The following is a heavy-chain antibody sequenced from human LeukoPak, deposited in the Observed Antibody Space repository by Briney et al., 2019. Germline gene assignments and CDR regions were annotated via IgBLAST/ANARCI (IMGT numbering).Heavy chain of an antibody. V-gene: IGHV4-59*08. CDR3: ARLDSGDHGNIPH. CDR1: GGSLSPYY. J-gene: IGHJ1*01. D-gene: IGHD1-26*01. Sequence: SETLSLTCTVSGGSLSPYYWTWIRQPRGKGLEWIGYIYHTETTKYNPSLSYRVTISVETSKNQFSLRLKSVTAADTAIYYCARLDSGDHGNIPHWGQGTLVTVSS. CDR2: IYHTETT.